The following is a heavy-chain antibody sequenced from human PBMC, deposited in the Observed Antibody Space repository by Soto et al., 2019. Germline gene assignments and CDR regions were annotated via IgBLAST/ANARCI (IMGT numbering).Heavy chain of an antibody. V-gene: IGHV1-18*01. CDR3: ARGFCSGGSCYATYYYYYGMDV. CDR1: GYTFTSYG. D-gene: IGHD2-15*01. J-gene: IGHJ6*02. CDR2: ISAYNGNT. Sequence: ASVKVSCKASGYTFTSYGISWVRQAPGQGLEWMGWISAYNGNTNYAQKLQGRVTMTTDTSTSTAYMELRSLRSDDTAVYYCARGFCSGGSCYATYYYYYGMDVWGQGTTVTVSS.